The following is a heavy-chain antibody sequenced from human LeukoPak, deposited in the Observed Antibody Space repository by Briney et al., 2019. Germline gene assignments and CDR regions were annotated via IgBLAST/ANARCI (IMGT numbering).Heavy chain of an antibody. CDR3: ARVTRRYYYGSGSYPYFDY. J-gene: IGHJ4*02. CDR1: GGSFSGYY. CDR2: INHSGST. Sequence: SETLSLTCAVYGGSFSGYYWSWIRQPPGKGLEWIGEINHSGSTNYNPSLKSRVTISVGTSKNQFSLKLSSVTAADTAVYYCARVTRRYYYGSGSYPYFDYWGQGTLVTVSS. D-gene: IGHD3-10*01. V-gene: IGHV4-34*01.